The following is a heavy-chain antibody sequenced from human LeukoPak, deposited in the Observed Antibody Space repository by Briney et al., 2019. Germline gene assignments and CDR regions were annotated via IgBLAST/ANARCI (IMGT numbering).Heavy chain of an antibody. CDR3: ARVYDFWSGGFPFDY. CDR2: IKHDGSEK. J-gene: IGHJ4*02. V-gene: IGHV3-7*04. D-gene: IGHD3-3*01. Sequence: GGSRRLSCAASGFTFSRYWMSWVRQAPGKGLEWVGNIKHDGSEKYYVDSVKGRFTISRDNAKNSLFLQMNSLRAEDTAVYYCARVYDFWSGGFPFDYWGQGTLVTVSS. CDR1: GFTFSRYW.